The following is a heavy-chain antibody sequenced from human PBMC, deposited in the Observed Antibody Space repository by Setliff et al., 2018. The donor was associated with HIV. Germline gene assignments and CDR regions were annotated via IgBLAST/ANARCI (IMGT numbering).Heavy chain of an antibody. Sequence: SETLSLTCAVSGDSVSGYYWSWVRQPAGKGLEWIGRIYTSGSTNYNPSPKSRVTMSVDTSKNQFSLKLSSVTAADTAVYYCARYGGNSFWFDPWGQGTLVTVSS. CDR2: IYTSGST. V-gene: IGHV4-59*10. J-gene: IGHJ5*02. CDR3: ARYGGNSFWFDP. CDR1: GDSVSGYY. D-gene: IGHD2-21*01.